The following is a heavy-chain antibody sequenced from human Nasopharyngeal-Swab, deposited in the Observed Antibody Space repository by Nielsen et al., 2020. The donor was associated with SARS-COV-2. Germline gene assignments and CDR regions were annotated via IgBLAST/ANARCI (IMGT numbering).Heavy chain of an antibody. Sequence: GGSLRLSCAASGFTFDDYAMHWVRQAPGKGLEWVSGISWNSGSIGYVDSVKGRFTISRDNAKNSLYLQMNSLRAEDTALYYCAKDMSPNTYYYYMDVWGKGTTVTVSS. CDR3: AKDMSPNTYYYYMDV. V-gene: IGHV3-9*01. J-gene: IGHJ6*03. CDR1: GFTFDDYA. CDR2: ISWNSGSI.